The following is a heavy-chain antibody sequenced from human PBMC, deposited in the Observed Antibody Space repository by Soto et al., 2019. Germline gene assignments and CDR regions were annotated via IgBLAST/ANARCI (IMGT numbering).Heavy chain of an antibody. CDR3: AKDGGVWELLRTYFQH. D-gene: IGHD1-26*01. Sequence: GGSLRLSCAASGFTFSSYWMSWVRQAPGKGLEWVANIKQDGSEKYYVDSVKGRFTISRDNAKNSLYLQMNSLRAEDTAVYYFAKDGGVWELLRTYFQHWGQGTLVTVSS. J-gene: IGHJ1*01. CDR2: IKQDGSEK. CDR1: GFTFSSYW. V-gene: IGHV3-7*03.